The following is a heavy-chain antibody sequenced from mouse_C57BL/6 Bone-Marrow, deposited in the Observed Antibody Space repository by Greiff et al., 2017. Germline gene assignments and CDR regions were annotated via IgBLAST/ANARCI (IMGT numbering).Heavy chain of an antibody. CDR2: INPNNGGT. J-gene: IGHJ4*01. D-gene: IGHD1-1*01. V-gene: IGHV1-18*01. CDR3: ARAEAITTVVEYYAMDY. CDR1: GYTFTDYN. Sequence: VQLQQSGPELVKPGASVKIPCKASGYTFTDYNMDWVKQSHGKSLEWIGDINPNNGGTIYNQKFKGKATLTVDKSSSTAYMELRSLTSEDTAVYYCARAEAITTVVEYYAMDYWGQGTSVTVSS.